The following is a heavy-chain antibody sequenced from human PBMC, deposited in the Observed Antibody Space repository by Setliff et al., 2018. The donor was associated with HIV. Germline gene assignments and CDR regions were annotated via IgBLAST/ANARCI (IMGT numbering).Heavy chain of an antibody. Sequence: QTLSLTCAISGASVPSNTAAWNWIRQSPSRGLEWLGRTYYRSKWSNDYAVSVKSRITINPDTSKNQFSLQLNSVTPEDTAVYFCARGGDWDYNYYMDVWDKGTTVTVSS. V-gene: IGHV6-1*01. CDR3: ARGGDWDYNYYMDV. D-gene: IGHD3-16*01. J-gene: IGHJ6*03. CDR2: TYYRSKWSN. CDR1: GASVPSNTAA.